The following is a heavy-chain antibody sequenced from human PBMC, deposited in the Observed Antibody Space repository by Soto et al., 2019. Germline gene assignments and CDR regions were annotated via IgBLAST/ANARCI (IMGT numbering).Heavy chain of an antibody. CDR1: GGSISSGDYF. CDR3: ARGLVIRPYYYHGMDV. CDR2: ISSIGST. Sequence: PSETLSLTCTVSGGSISSGDYFWSWIRQSPGKGLEWIGYISSIGSTYYNPSLKSRVSVSRDTSKNQFSLKLSSVTTTDTAVYYCARGLVIRPYYYHGMDVWGQGITVTVS. V-gene: IGHV4-30-4*01. J-gene: IGHJ6*02. D-gene: IGHD3-9*01.